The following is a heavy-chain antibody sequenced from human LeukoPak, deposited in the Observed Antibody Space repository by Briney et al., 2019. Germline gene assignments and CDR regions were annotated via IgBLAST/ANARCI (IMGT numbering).Heavy chain of an antibody. Sequence: GGSLRLSCAASGFTFSSYSMNWVRQAPGKGLEWVSSISSSSSYIYYADSVKGRFTISRDNAKNSLYLQMNSLRAEDTAVYYCARDPSSSSWYLARLYYYMDVWGKGTTVTVSS. J-gene: IGHJ6*03. V-gene: IGHV3-21*01. D-gene: IGHD6-13*01. CDR3: ARDPSSSSWYLARLYYYMDV. CDR1: GFTFSSYS. CDR2: ISSSSSYI.